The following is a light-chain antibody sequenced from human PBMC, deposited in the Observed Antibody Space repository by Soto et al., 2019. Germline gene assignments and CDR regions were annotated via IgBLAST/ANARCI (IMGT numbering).Light chain of an antibody. Sequence: EIVLTQSPATLSLSPGERGTLSCRASESVTNYLAWYKQKPGQAPRLLVYDVSNRATGIPARFSGGGSGTDFTLTISNLQPEDFEVYYCQQRSDWPWTFGQGTKV. CDR3: QQRSDWPWT. CDR1: ESVTNY. CDR2: DVS. V-gene: IGKV3-11*01. J-gene: IGKJ1*01.